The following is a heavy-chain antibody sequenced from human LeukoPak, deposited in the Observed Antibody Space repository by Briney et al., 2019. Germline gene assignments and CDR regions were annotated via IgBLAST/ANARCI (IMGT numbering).Heavy chain of an antibody. CDR1: GFTLSTDG. V-gene: IGHV3-30*02. J-gene: IGHJ6*03. CDR3: AKEYAGSHYYFYYMDV. CDR2: IHLDGTHT. Sequence: GGSLRLSCVASGFTLSTDGMHWVRQAPGKGLEWVAFIHLDGTHTFYADSVKGRFTISRDNSKKTLYLQMNSLRAEDTAVYYCAKEYAGSHYYFYYMDVWGKGTTVTVSS.